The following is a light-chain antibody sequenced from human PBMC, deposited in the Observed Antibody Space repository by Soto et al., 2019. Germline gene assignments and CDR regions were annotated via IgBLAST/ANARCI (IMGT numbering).Light chain of an antibody. CDR2: GAS. CDR3: QQYGSSPTGT. Sequence: EIVLTQSPGTLSLSPGERATLSCRASQSVSSSYLAWYQQKPGQAPRLLIYGASSRATGIPDRFSGSGSGTDFTLTISRLEPEDFAVYYCQQYGSSPTGTFGQGT. J-gene: IGKJ1*01. V-gene: IGKV3-20*01. CDR1: QSVSSSY.